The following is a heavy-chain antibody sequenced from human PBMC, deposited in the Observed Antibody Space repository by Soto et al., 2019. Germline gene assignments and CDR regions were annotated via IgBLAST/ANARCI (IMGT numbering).Heavy chain of an antibody. V-gene: IGHV3-48*03. CDR3: AREGRVGGIDY. Sequence: GGSLRLSCAASGFTFSLHEMNWVRQAPGKGLEWVSYISSIGVATYYADSVKGRFTISRDNAKNSLYLQMNSLRAEDTAVYDCAREGRVGGIDYWGQGTPVTVSS. CDR2: ISSIGVAT. CDR1: GFTFSLHE. J-gene: IGHJ4*02. D-gene: IGHD6-19*01.